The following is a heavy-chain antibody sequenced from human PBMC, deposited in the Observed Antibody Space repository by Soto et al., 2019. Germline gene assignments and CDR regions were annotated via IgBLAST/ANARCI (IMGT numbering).Heavy chain of an antibody. CDR1: GGSISSGDYY. CDR3: ARVSKIRVSTSVPDY. J-gene: IGHJ4*02. D-gene: IGHD2-2*01. CDR2: IYYSGST. V-gene: IGHV4-30-4*01. Sequence: SETLSLTCTVSGGSISSGDYYWSWIRQPPGKGLEWIGYIYYSGSTYYNPSLKSRVTISVDTSKNQFSLKLSSVTAADTAVYYCARVSKIRVSTSVPDYWGQGTLVTVYS.